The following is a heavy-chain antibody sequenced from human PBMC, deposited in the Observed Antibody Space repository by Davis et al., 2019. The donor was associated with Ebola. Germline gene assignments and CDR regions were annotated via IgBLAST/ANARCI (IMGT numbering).Heavy chain of an antibody. Sequence: PSETLSLTCTVSGGSISSSSYYWSWIRQPPGKGLEWIGYIYYSGSTNYNPSLKSRVTISVDASKNQFSLKLSSVTAADTAVYYCASGGATWFGYWGQGTLVTVSS. CDR1: GGSISSSSYY. J-gene: IGHJ4*02. CDR2: IYYSGST. V-gene: IGHV4-61*01. D-gene: IGHD1-26*01. CDR3: ASGGATWFGY.